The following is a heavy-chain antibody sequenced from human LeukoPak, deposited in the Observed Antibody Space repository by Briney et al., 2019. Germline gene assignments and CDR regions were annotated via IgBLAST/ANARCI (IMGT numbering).Heavy chain of an antibody. CDR2: ISSRSTYI. D-gene: IGHD6-19*01. CDR3: AREESGSSGWYDY. CDR1: GFTFSSYA. Sequence: GGSPRLSCAPSGFTFSSYAMSWVRQAPGKGLEWVSSISSRSTYIYYADSVKGRFTISRDNARNSLYLQMNSLRAEDTAVYYCAREESGSSGWYDYWGQGTLVTVSS. V-gene: IGHV3-21*01. J-gene: IGHJ4*02.